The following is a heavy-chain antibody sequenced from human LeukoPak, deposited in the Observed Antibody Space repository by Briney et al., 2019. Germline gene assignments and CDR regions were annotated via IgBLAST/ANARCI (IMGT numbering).Heavy chain of an antibody. J-gene: IGHJ4*02. CDR2: IKYDGSEK. D-gene: IGHD6-13*01. CDR1: GFIVNRFW. CDR3: ATWEGSSWFGF. Sequence: GGSLRLSCAASGFIVNRFWMSWVRQAPGKGLEWVANIKYDGSEKDYVDSVKGRFTIFRDNAKKSLYLQMNSLRVEDTAMYYCATWEGSSWFGFWGQGTLVTVSS. V-gene: IGHV3-7*03.